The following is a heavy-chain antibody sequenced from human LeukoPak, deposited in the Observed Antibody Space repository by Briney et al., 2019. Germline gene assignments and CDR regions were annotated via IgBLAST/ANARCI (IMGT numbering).Heavy chain of an antibody. V-gene: IGHV3-23*01. CDR1: GFTFSSYA. CDR3: ANYGSGSYPTRNSYFDY. J-gene: IGHJ4*02. D-gene: IGHD3-10*01. CDR2: ISGSGGST. Sequence: QSGGSLRLSCAASGFTFSSYAMSWVRQAPGKGLEWVSAISGSGGSTYYADSVKGRFTISRDNSKNTLYLQMNSLRAEDTAVYYCANYGSGSYPTRNSYFDYWGQGTLVTVSS.